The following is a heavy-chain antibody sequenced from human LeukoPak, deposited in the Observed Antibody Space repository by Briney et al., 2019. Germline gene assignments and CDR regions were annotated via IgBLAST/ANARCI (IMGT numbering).Heavy chain of an antibody. Sequence: SETLSLTCTVSGGSISTFYWSWIRQSPGKGLEWIGYIDYSGSTNYNPSLKSRVIISVDTSNNQFSLKLSSVTAADTAVYYCARGGRGYSYEIDYWGQGTLVTVSS. J-gene: IGHJ4*02. V-gene: IGHV4-59*01. CDR3: ARGGRGYSYEIDY. CDR2: IDYSGST. D-gene: IGHD5-18*01. CDR1: GGSISTFY.